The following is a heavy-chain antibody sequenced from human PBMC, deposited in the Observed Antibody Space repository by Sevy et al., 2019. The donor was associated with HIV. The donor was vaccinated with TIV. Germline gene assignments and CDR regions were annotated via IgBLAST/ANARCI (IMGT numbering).Heavy chain of an antibody. J-gene: IGHJ4*02. CDR2: IWYDGSNK. Sequence: GGSLRLSCAASGFTFSSYGMHWVRQAPGKGLEWVAVIWYDGSNKYYADSVKGRFTISRDNSKNTLYLQMNSLRAEDTAVYYCARGDGSGWYLMSEFDYWGQGTLVTASS. V-gene: IGHV3-33*01. CDR3: ARGDGSGWYLMSEFDY. CDR1: GFTFSSYG. D-gene: IGHD6-19*01.